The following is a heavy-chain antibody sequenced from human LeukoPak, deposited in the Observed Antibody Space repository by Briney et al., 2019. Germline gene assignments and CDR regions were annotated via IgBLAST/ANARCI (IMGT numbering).Heavy chain of an antibody. CDR2: ISYDGSNK. CDR3: AKDRRPGHAGYCSGGSCYLLDY. Sequence: GRSLRLSCAASGFTISSYGMHWVRQAPGKGLEWVAVISYDGSNKYYADSVKGRFTISRDNSKNTLYLQMNSLRAEDTAVYYCAKDRRPGHAGYCSGGSCYLLDYWGQGTLVTVSS. V-gene: IGHV3-30*18. CDR1: GFTISSYG. J-gene: IGHJ4*02. D-gene: IGHD2-15*01.